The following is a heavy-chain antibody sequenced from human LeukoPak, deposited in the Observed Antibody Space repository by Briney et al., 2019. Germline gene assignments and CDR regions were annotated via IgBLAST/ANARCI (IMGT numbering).Heavy chain of an antibody. D-gene: IGHD3-22*01. CDR1: GFTFSSYA. CDR3: AKSNYYDSSGYPLDAFDI. J-gene: IGHJ3*02. Sequence: PGGSLRLSCAASGFTFSSYAMSWVRQAPGKGLEWVSAISGSGGSTYYADSVKGRFTISRDNSKNTLYLQMNSLRAEDTAVYYCAKSNYYDSSGYPLDAFDIWGQGTMVTVSS. CDR2: ISGSGGST. V-gene: IGHV3-23*01.